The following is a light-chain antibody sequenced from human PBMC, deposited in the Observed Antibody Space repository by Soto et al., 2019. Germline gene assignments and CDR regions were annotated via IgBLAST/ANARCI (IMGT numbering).Light chain of an antibody. V-gene: IGLV1-44*01. Sequence: QSVLTQPPSASGTPGQRVTISCSGSSSNIGSTTVSWYQQLPGAAPKLLIYSNDQWPSGVPDRFSGSKSGTSASLAISGLQSEDEADYYCASWDDSLNGLVFGNGTKVTVL. J-gene: IGLJ1*01. CDR2: SND. CDR1: SSNIGSTT. CDR3: ASWDDSLNGLV.